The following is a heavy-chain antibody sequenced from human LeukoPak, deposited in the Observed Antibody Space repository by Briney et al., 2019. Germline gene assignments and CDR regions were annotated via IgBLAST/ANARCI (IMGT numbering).Heavy chain of an antibody. CDR2: ISGRGNNT. J-gene: IGHJ4*02. D-gene: IGHD6-13*01. CDR1: GFTFSSYA. V-gene: IGHV3-23*01. CDR3: ARAYSSSWYDY. Sequence: GGSLRLSCAASGFTFSSYAMSWVRQAPGKGLEWVSSISGRGNNTYYADSVKGRFTISRDNSKNTLHLQVNSLRAEDTAIYYCARAYSSSWYDYWGQGTLVTVSS.